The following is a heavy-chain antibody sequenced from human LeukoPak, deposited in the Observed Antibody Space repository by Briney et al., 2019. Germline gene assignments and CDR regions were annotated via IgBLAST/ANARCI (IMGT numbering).Heavy chain of an antibody. CDR1: GFTFSSYS. Sequence: PGGSLRLSCAASGFTFSSYSMNWVRQAPGKGLEWVSSISSSSSYIYYADSVKGRFTISRDNAKNSLHLQMNSLRAEDTAVYYCARYGDIVATISYWGQGTLVTVSS. CDR3: ARYGDIVATISY. J-gene: IGHJ4*02. CDR2: ISSSSSYI. V-gene: IGHV3-21*01. D-gene: IGHD5-12*01.